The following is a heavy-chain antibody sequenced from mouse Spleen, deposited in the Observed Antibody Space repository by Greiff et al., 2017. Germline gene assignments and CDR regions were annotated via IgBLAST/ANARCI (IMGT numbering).Heavy chain of an antibody. Sequence: QVQLQQPGAELVKPGASVKMSCKASGYTFTSYWITWVKQRPGQGLEWIGDIYPGSGSTNYNEKFKSKATLTVDTSSSTAYMQLSSLTSEDSAVYYCARRGYGPLDYAMDYWGQGTSVTVSS. CDR2: IYPGSGST. D-gene: IGHD1-2*01. CDR1: GYTFTSYW. V-gene: IGHV1-55*01. J-gene: IGHJ4*01. CDR3: ARRGYGPLDYAMDY.